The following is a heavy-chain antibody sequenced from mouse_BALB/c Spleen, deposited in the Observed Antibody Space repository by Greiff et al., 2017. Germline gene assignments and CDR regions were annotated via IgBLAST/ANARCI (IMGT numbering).Heavy chain of an antibody. J-gene: IGHJ3*01. V-gene: IGHV5-12-2*01. CDR2: ISNGGGST. Sequence: EVQLVESGGGLVQPGGSLKLSCAASGFTFSSYTMSWVRQTPEKRLEWVAYISNGGGSTYYPDTVKGRFTISRDNAKNTLYLQMSSLKSEDTAMYYCARHTTMITTWFAYWGQGTLVTVSA. D-gene: IGHD2-4*01. CDR3: ARHTTMITTWFAY. CDR1: GFTFSSYT.